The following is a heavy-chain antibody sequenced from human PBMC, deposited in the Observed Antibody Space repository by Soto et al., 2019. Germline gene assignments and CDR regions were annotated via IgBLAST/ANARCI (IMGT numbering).Heavy chain of an antibody. V-gene: IGHV1-8*01. CDR2: MNPNSGNT. Sequence: ASAKDSCKASGYPLTKFDINWVRQGTGLGLEWMCWMNPNSGNTVYAQTFQGRVTMASNTSISTAYKELSSLRSEVMAVYYCARESSSGWFGPWGQRTLVTVFS. CDR3: ARESSSGWFGP. CDR1: GYPLTKFD. J-gene: IGHJ5*02. D-gene: IGHD6-25*01.